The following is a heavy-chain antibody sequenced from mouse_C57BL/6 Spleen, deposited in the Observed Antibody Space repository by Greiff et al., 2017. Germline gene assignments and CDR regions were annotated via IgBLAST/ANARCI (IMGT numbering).Heavy chain of an antibody. D-gene: IGHD1-1*01. CDR2: IWRGGST. Sequence: VKLVESGPGLVQPSQSLSITCTVSGFSLTSYGVHWVRQSPGKGLEWLGVIWRGGSTDYNAAFMSRLSITKDNSKSQVFFKMNSLQADDTAIYYCAKNGYYGDYFDYWGQGTTLTVSS. V-gene: IGHV2-5*01. CDR1: GFSLTSYG. CDR3: AKNGYYGDYFDY. J-gene: IGHJ2*01.